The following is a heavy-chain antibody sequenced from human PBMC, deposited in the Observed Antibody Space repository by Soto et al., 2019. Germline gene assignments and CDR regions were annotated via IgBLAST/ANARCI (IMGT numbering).Heavy chain of an antibody. Sequence: XESLEISCKGSGYSFTTYCLGWVRQVPGKGLEWMGIIYPGDSDTRYSPSFQGQVTISADKSISAAYLQWSSLKASDTAMYFCARRRGLVGSFDYWGRGTLVTVSS. V-gene: IGHV5-51*01. J-gene: IGHJ4*02. D-gene: IGHD3-9*01. CDR3: ARRRGLVGSFDY. CDR2: IYPGDSDT. CDR1: GYSFTTYC.